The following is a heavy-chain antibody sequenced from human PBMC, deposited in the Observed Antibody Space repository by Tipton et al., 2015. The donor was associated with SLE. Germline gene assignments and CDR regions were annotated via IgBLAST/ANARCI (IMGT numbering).Heavy chain of an antibody. CDR3: ARGSAIFKTNYYFDY. J-gene: IGHJ4*02. V-gene: IGHV3-30*03. Sequence: SLRLSCAASGFTFNDYWMTWVRQAPGKGLEWVAVISYDGSNKYYADSVRGRFTISRDNAQNSLFLQMSSLRVEDTAVYYCARGSAIFKTNYYFDYWGLGSLVTVSS. CDR1: GFTFNDYW. CDR2: ISYDGSNK. D-gene: IGHD1-14*01.